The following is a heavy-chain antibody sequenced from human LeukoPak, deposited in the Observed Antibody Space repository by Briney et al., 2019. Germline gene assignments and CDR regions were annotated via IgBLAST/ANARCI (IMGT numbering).Heavy chain of an antibody. Sequence: GGSLRLSCAASGFTFSSYAMSWVRQAPGKGLEWVSAISGSGGSTYYADSVEGRFTISRDNSKNTLYLQMNSLRAEDTAVYYCAKSMVRGGPSGMDVWGQGTTVTVSS. CDR2: ISGSGGST. CDR3: AKSMVRGGPSGMDV. CDR1: GFTFSSYA. J-gene: IGHJ6*02. D-gene: IGHD3-10*01. V-gene: IGHV3-23*01.